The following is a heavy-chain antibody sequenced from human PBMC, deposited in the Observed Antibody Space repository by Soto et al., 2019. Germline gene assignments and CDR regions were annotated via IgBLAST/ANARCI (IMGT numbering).Heavy chain of an antibody. D-gene: IGHD3-9*01. CDR3: ARRIRYHGGMDV. J-gene: IGHJ6*02. CDR2: MNPNSGNT. CDR1: GYTFTSYD. Sequence: QVQLVQSGAEVKKPGASVKVSCKASGYTFTSYDINWVRQATGQGLEWMGWMNPNSGNTGYAQKFQGRVTMTRNTSLSTAYMELSSLRSEDTAVYYCARRIRYHGGMDVWGQGTTVTVSS. V-gene: IGHV1-8*01.